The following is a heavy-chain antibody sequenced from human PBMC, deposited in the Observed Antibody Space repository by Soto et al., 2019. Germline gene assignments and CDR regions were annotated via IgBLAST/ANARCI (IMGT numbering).Heavy chain of an antibody. CDR3: AKDRGTAEQWLAPQLYYFDY. CDR1: GFTFSNAW. D-gene: IGHD6-19*01. Sequence: GGSLRLSCAASGFTFSNAWMSWVRQAPGKGLEWVSAISGSGGSTYYADSVKGRFTISRDNSKNTLYLQMNSLRAEDTAVYYCAKDRGTAEQWLAPQLYYFDYWGQGTLVTVSS. J-gene: IGHJ4*02. V-gene: IGHV3-23*01. CDR2: ISGSGGST.